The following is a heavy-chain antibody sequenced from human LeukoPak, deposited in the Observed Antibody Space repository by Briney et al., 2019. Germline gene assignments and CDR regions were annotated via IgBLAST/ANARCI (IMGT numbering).Heavy chain of an antibody. D-gene: IGHD3-10*01. CDR3: ARDHYSSLYGSGSYYNVDWFDP. V-gene: IGHV3-30*04. Sequence: GGSLRLSCAASGFTFSSYAMHWVRQAPGKGLEWVAVTSYDGSNKYYADSVKGRFTISRDNSKNTLYLQMNSLRAEDTAVYYCARDHYSSLYGSGSYYNVDWFDPWGQGTLVTVSS. CDR2: TSYDGSNK. CDR1: GFTFSSYA. J-gene: IGHJ5*02.